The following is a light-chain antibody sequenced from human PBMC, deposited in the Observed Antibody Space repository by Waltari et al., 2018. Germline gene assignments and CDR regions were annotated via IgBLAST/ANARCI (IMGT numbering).Light chain of an antibody. CDR3: YSTDSSDTHRV. Sequence: SYELTQPPSVSVSPGQAARITCSGDALPKKYAYSHQQKSGQAPVLVIYEDSKRPSGIPERFSGSSSGTTATLTLSGAQVEDEGDYYCYSTDSSDTHRVFGGGTKLTVL. V-gene: IGLV3-10*01. CDR2: EDS. CDR1: ALPKKY. J-gene: IGLJ3*02.